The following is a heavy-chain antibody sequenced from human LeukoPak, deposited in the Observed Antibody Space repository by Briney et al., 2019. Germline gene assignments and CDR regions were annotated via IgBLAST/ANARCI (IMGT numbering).Heavy chain of an antibody. CDR2: IYSGGST. V-gene: IGHV3-53*01. Sequence: GGSLRLSCAASGFTVSSNYMSWVRQAPGKGLEWVSVIYSGGSTYYADSVKGRFTISRDNSKNTLYLQMNSLRAEDTAVYYCASVRWYYGSGSYYKPPFDYWGQGTLVTVSS. D-gene: IGHD3-10*01. CDR1: GFTVSSNY. J-gene: IGHJ4*02. CDR3: ASVRWYYGSGSYYKPPFDY.